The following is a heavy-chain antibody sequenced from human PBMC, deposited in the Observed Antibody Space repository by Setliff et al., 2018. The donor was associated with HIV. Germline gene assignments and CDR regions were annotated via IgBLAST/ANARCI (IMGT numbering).Heavy chain of an antibody. CDR1: GFILSEYT. J-gene: IGHJ3*01. Sequence: GGSLRLSCAGSGFILSEYTISWVRQTPGKGLEWVSAIGGSGTYYADSVKGRFTISRDNSKNSLYLQMNGRRVEDTGVYYCARDIPPEYPGFDLWGQGTVVTVSS. D-gene: IGHD6-6*01. CDR2: IGGSGT. CDR3: ARDIPPEYPGFDL. V-gene: IGHV3-23*01.